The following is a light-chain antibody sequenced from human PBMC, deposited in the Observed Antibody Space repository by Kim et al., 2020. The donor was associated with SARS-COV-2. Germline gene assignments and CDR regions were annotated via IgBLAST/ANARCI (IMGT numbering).Light chain of an antibody. V-gene: IGLV1-44*01. CDR1: SSNIGSNT. J-gene: IGLJ3*02. CDR3: AAWDDSLNGSWV. CDR2: SNN. Sequence: QSVLTQPPSASGTPGQRVTISCSGSSSNIGSNTVNWYQQLPGTAPKLLIYSNNQRPSGVPDRFSGSKSGTSASLAISGLQSEDEYDYYCAAWDDSLNGSWVFGGGTKLTVL.